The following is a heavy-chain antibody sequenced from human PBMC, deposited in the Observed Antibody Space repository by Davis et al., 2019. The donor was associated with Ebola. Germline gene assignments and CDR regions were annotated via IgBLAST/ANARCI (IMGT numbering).Heavy chain of an antibody. J-gene: IGHJ6*02. V-gene: IGHV4-4*02. Sequence: MPSETLSLTCAVSGGSISSSNWWSWVRQPPGKGLEWIGEIYHSGSTNYNPSLKSRVTISVDTSKNQFSLKLSSVTAADTAVYYCARERGYYGSRYYYYGMDVWGQGTTVTVPS. CDR2: IYHSGST. CDR3: ARERGYYGSRYYYYGMDV. D-gene: IGHD3-10*01. CDR1: GGSISSSNW.